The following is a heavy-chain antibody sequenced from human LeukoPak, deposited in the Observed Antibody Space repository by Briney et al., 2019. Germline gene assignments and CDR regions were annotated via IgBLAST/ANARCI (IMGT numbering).Heavy chain of an antibody. CDR3: AKEFLGIAARGDWFDP. CDR1: GVTLSNYA. CDR2: ISSSGSGGNT. D-gene: IGHD6-6*01. J-gene: IGHJ5*02. Sequence: GGSLRLSCVASGVTLSNYAMSWARQAPGKGLEWVSGISSSGSGGNTYYADSVKGRFTISRDNSKNTLYLQMNSLRAEDTAVYYCAKEFLGIAARGDWFDPWGQGTLVTVSS. V-gene: IGHV3-23*01.